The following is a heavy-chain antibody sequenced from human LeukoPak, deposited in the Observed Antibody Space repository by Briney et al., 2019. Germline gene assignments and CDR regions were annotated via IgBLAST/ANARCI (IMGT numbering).Heavy chain of an antibody. CDR2: ISYDGSNK. D-gene: IGHD2-2*01. CDR3: ARFIVVVPGAGGGEY. V-gene: IGHV3-30*04. Sequence: PGRSLRLSCAASGFTFSSYAMHWVRQAPGKGLEWVAVISYDGSNKYYADSVKGRFTISRDNYKNTLYLQMKSLRGGDRAVYYCARFIVVVPGAGGGEYWGQGSLVTASS. CDR1: GFTFSSYA. J-gene: IGHJ4*02.